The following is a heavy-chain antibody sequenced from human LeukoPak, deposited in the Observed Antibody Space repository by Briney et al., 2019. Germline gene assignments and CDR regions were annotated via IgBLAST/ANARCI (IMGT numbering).Heavy chain of an antibody. Sequence: GGSLRLSCAASGFTFSSYAMSWVRQAPGKGLEWVSAISGSGGSTYYADSVKGRFTISRDNSKNTLYLQMNSLRAEDTAVYYCAKVIKRLGELSALDYWGQGTLVTVSS. CDR2: ISGSGGST. CDR3: AKVIKRLGELSALDY. V-gene: IGHV3-23*01. D-gene: IGHD3-16*02. J-gene: IGHJ4*02. CDR1: GFTFSSYA.